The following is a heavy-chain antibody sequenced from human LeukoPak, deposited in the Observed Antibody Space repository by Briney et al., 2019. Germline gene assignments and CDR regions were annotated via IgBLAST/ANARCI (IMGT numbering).Heavy chain of an antibody. CDR3: AIVVGATLADAFDI. J-gene: IGHJ3*02. D-gene: IGHD1-26*01. CDR2: INHSGST. V-gene: IGHV4-34*01. CDR1: GGSFSGYY. Sequence: SETLSLTCAVYGGSFSGYYWSWIRQPPGKGLEWIGEINHSGSTNYNPSLESRVTTSVDTSKNQFSLKLSSVTAADTAVYYCAIVVGATLADAFDIWGQGTMVTVSS.